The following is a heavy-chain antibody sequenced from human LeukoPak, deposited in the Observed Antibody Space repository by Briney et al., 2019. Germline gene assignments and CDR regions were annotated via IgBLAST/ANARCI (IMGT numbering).Heavy chain of an antibody. CDR1: GYSFTSYW. J-gene: IGHJ4*02. CDR2: IYPGDSDT. D-gene: IGHD3-22*01. Sequence: GESLKISCKGSGYSFTSYWIGWVRQMPGKGLEWMGIIYPGDSDTRYSPSFQGQVTISADKSISTAYLQWSSLEASDTAMYYCARLYDSSGLDPNFDYWGQGTLVTVSS. V-gene: IGHV5-51*01. CDR3: ARLYDSSGLDPNFDY.